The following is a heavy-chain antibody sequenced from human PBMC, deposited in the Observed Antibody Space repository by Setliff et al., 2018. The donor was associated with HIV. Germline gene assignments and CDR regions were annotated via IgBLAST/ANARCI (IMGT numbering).Heavy chain of an antibody. J-gene: IGHJ4*02. CDR3: ARRPIKGYGPFDS. D-gene: IGHD2-15*01. CDR2: IYFSGHT. CDR1: GGSISSSNW. V-gene: IGHV4-4*02. Sequence: VSGGSISSSNWWSWVRQPPGKGLEWIGEIYFSGHTNYNPSLKSRVTLSLDNSKNQFSLKLTSVTAADTAVYYCARRPIKGYGPFDSWGPGTLVTVSS.